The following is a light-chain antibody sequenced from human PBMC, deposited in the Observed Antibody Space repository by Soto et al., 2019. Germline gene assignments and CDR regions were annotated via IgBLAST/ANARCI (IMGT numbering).Light chain of an antibody. CDR3: QQYSSYSLT. CDR1: QSVSAW. Sequence: DIQMTQSPSTLSASVGDRVTISCRASQSVSAWLAWYRQKPGKAPKLLISDASSLKSGVPSRFSGSGYGTEFTLTISSLQPEDFATYYCQQYSSYSLTFGGGTKVEIK. CDR2: DAS. J-gene: IGKJ4*01. V-gene: IGKV1-5*01.